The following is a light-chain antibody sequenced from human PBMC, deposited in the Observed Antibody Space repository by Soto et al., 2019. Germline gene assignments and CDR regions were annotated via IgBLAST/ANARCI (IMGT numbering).Light chain of an antibody. Sequence: QSVLTQPPSVSAAPGQKVTISCSGCSSNIGNNYVSWYQQLPGTAPKLLIYDNNKRPSGIPDRFSGSKSGTSATLGITGLQTGDEADYYCGTWDSSLSVSVFGGGTQLTVL. CDR1: SSNIGNNY. J-gene: IGLJ7*01. CDR3: GTWDSSLSVSV. CDR2: DNN. V-gene: IGLV1-51*01.